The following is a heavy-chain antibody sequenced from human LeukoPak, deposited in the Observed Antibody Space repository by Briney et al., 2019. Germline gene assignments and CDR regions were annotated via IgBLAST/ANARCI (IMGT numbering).Heavy chain of an antibody. D-gene: IGHD3-9*01. CDR2: INHSGST. CDR1: GGSFSGYY. J-gene: IGHJ5*02. V-gene: IGHV4-34*01. Sequence: PSETLSLTRAVYGGSFSGYYWSWIRQPPGKGLEWIGEINHSGSTNYNPSLKSRVTISVDTSKNQFSLKLSSVTAADTAVYYCARVMVTRYFDWLLGSWGQGTLVTVSS. CDR3: ARVMVTRYFDWLLGS.